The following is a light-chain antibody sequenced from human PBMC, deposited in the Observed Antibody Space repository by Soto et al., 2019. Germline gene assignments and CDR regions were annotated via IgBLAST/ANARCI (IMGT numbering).Light chain of an antibody. J-gene: IGKJ1*01. CDR3: QQYNPSSRT. CDR1: QSISSW. CDR2: DAS. Sequence: GDIVTITCRASQSISSWLAWYQQKPGKAPKFLIYDASSLESGVPSRFSGSGSGTEFTLTISSLQPDDFATYYCQQYNPSSRTFGQGTKVDIK. V-gene: IGKV1-5*01.